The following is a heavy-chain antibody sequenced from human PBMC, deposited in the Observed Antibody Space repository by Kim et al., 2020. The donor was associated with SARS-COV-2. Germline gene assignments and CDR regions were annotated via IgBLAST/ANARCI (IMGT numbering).Heavy chain of an antibody. CDR3: ANCGPSCYNGLDY. J-gene: IGHJ4*02. CDR1: GFTFSSYA. CDR2: ISGSGGST. Sequence: GGSLRLSCAASGFTFSSYAMSWVRQAPGKGLEWVSAISGSGGSTYYADSVKGRFTISRDNSKNTLYLQMNSLRAEDTGVYYCANCGPSCYNGLDYCGQGTLVTVSS. V-gene: IGHV3-23*01. D-gene: IGHD2-2*01.